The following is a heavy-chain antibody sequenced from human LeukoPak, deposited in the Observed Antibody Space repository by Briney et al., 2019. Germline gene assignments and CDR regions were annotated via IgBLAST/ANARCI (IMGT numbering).Heavy chain of an antibody. CDR1: GFTFSTYG. J-gene: IGHJ4*02. V-gene: IGHV3-30*18. CDR3: AKGWDTKSTSRSPFDY. Sequence: GRSLRLSCAASGFTFSTYGMHWVRQAPGKGLEWVAVISYDGSNKYYADSVKGRFTISRDNSKNTPSLQMNSLRSEDTAVYYCAKGWDTKSTSRSPFDYWGQGTLVTVSS. CDR2: ISYDGSNK. D-gene: IGHD1-26*01.